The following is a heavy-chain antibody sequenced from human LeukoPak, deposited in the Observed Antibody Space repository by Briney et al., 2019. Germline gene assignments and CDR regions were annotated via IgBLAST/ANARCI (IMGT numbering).Heavy chain of an antibody. CDR3: ARVLNGGAAH. J-gene: IGHJ4*02. Sequence: SETLSLTCAVYGGSFSGYYWSWIRQPPGKGLEWIGEINHSGSTNYNPSLKSRVTISVDTSKNQFSLKLSSVTAADTAVYYCARVLNGGAAHWGQGTLVTVSS. V-gene: IGHV4-34*01. CDR2: INHSGST. D-gene: IGHD1-26*01. CDR1: GGSFSGYY.